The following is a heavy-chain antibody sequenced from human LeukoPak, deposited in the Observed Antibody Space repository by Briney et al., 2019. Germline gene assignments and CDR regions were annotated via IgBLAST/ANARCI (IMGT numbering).Heavy chain of an antibody. D-gene: IGHD2-2*01. CDR3: ARYACADLGKADDHPRYWSFDL. CDR1: NGSPSGGIS. Sequence: SETLSLTCRVSNGSPSGGISWTWSRQHPGKGLEWIGYIYHTGNTYSSPSLNSRLTILVDKSKNEFSLRLTSLTAADTDVYFCARYACADLGKADDHPRYWSFDLWGRGTLVTVSS. J-gene: IGHJ2*01. V-gene: IGHV4-31*03. CDR2: IYHTGNT.